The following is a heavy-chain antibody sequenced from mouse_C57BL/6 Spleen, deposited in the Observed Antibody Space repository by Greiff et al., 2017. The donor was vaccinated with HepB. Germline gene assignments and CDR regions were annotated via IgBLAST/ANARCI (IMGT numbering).Heavy chain of an antibody. J-gene: IGHJ2*01. CDR1: GFTFSDYY. Sequence: EVKVVESGGGLVQPGGSLKLSCAASGFTFSDYYMYWVRQTPEKRLEWVAYISNGGGSTYYPDTVKGRFTISRDNAKNTLYLQMSRLKSEDTAMYYCARRGTVGVFDYWGQGTTLTVSS. D-gene: IGHD1-1*01. CDR2: ISNGGGST. CDR3: ARRGTVGVFDY. V-gene: IGHV5-12*01.